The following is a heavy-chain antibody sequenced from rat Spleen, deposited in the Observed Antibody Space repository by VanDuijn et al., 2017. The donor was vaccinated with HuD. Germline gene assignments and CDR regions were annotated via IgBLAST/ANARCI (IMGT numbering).Heavy chain of an antibody. Sequence: EVQLKESGPGLVQSSQTLSLTCTVSGFSLTDYSVHWVRQPPGKGLEWVATIIYDGSSTYYRDSVKGRFTISRDNAKSTLYLQMDRRRSEDTATYYCARLGVYYGPFDFWGPGTMVTVSS. J-gene: IGHJ1*01. D-gene: IGHD1-6*01. CDR1: GFSLTDYS. CDR2: IIYDGSST. V-gene: IGHV5-7*01. CDR3: ARLGVYYGPFDF.